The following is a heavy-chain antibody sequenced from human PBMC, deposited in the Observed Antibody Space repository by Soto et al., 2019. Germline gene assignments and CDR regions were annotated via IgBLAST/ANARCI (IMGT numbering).Heavy chain of an antibody. CDR3: AKDRSGVVVAATTFDY. V-gene: IGHV3-23*01. J-gene: IGHJ4*02. CDR2: ISGSGGST. D-gene: IGHD2-15*01. CDR1: GFTFXSYA. Sequence: EVQLLESGGGLVQPGGXLRLSCAASGFTFXSYAMSWXRQAPGKGLEWVSAISGSGGSTYYADSVKGRFTISRDNSKNTLYLQMNSLRAEDTAVYYCAKDRSGVVVAATTFDYWGQGTLVTVSS.